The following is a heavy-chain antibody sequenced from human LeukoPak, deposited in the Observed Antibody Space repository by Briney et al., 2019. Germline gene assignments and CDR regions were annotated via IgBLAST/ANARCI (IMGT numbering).Heavy chain of an antibody. CDR3: ARDLTGEGYFDY. CDR1: GGSISSYY. CDR2: IYYSGST. V-gene: IGHV4-59*01. J-gene: IGHJ4*02. Sequence: PSETLSLTCTVSGGSISSYYWSWIRQPPGKGLEWIGYIYYSGSTNYNPSLKSRVTISVDTSKNQFSLKLSSVTAADMAVYYCARDLTGEGYFDYWGQGTLVTVSS. D-gene: IGHD1-26*01.